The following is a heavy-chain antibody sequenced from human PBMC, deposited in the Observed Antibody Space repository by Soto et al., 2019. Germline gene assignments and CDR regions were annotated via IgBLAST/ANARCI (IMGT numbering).Heavy chain of an antibody. CDR1: GFTFSSYG. Sequence: GSLRLSCAASGFTFSSYGMHWVRQAPGKGLEWVAVISYDGSNKYYADSVKGRFTISRDNSKNTLYLQMNSLRAEDTAVYCCAKDRPPVAGYFRWNYYYGMDVWGQGTTVTVSS. V-gene: IGHV3-30*18. CDR2: ISYDGSNK. D-gene: IGHD6-19*01. J-gene: IGHJ6*02. CDR3: AKDRPPVAGYFRWNYYYGMDV.